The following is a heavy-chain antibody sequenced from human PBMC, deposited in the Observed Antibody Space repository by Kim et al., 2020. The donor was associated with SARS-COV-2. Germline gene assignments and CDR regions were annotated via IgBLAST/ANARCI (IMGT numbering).Heavy chain of an antibody. CDR3: ARARGYSYGYIDY. Sequence: YNPSLTSRVTISVATSKNQFSLRLSSVTAADTAVYYCARARGYSYGYIDYWGQGTLVTVSS. V-gene: IGHV4-59*01. D-gene: IGHD5-18*01. J-gene: IGHJ4*02.